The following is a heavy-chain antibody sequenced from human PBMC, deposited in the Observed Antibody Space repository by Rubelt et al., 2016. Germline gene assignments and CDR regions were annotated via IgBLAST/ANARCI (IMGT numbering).Heavy chain of an antibody. D-gene: IGHD3-10*01. CDR1: GFSLSTSGVG. J-gene: IGHJ5*02. Sequence: QITLKESGPTLVKPTQTLTLTCTFSGFSLSTSGVGVGWIRQPPGKALEWLALIYWDDDKRYSPSLKSRLTIVKDTSENQVVLTMTNMDPVATATYSCAHSAQLWFGTNWFDPWGQGTLVTVSS. CDR3: AHSAQLWFGTNWFDP. V-gene: IGHV2-5*02. CDR2: IYWDDDK.